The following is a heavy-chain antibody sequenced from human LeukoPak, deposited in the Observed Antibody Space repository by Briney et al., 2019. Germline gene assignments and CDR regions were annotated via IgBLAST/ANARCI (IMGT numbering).Heavy chain of an antibody. CDR2: SYYNGNT. CDR3: ARGRVSSSTWYSTYYYFFYMDF. J-gene: IGHJ6*03. Sequence: SETLSLTCTVSGGSITNYYWSWIRQPPGKGLEWIGFSYYNGNTNYNPSLKSRVTISVDMSKNQFSLRLRSVTAADTAVYFCARGRVSSSTWYSTYYYFFYMDFWGKGTTVTVSS. CDR1: GGSITNYY. V-gene: IGHV4-59*01. D-gene: IGHD4-11*01.